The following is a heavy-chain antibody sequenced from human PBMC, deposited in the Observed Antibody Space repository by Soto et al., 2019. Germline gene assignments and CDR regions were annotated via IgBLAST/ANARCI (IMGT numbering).Heavy chain of an antibody. J-gene: IGHJ5*02. Sequence: PGGSLRLSCAASGFIFSSHNMNWVRQAPGKGLEWVSYISTTSSTIYYADSVKGRFTISRDNAKNSLYLQMNGLRDEDTAVYYCATMRGYCSGRRCYPTGSWGQGTLVS. D-gene: IGHD2-15*01. V-gene: IGHV3-48*02. CDR2: ISTTSSTI. CDR1: GFIFSSHN. CDR3: ATMRGYCSGRRCYPTGS.